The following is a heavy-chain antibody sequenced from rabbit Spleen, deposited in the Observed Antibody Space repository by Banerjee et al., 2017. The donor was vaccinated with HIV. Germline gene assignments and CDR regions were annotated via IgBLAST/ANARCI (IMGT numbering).Heavy chain of an antibody. D-gene: IGHD1-1*01. V-gene: IGHV1S40*01. J-gene: IGHJ6*01. CDR1: GVSFSSSSY. CDR3: ARDTSSSFSSYGMDL. CDR2: IDTGSSGFT. Sequence: QSLEESGGALVKPGASLTLTCTASGVSFSSSSYMCWVRQAPGKGLEWIACIDTGSSGFTYFATWAKGRFTCSKTSSTTVTLQMTRLTAADTATYFCARDTSSSFSSYGMDLWGPGTLVTV.